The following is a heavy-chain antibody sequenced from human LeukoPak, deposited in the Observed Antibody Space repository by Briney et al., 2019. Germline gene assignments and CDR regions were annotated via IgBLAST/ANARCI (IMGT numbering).Heavy chain of an antibody. D-gene: IGHD6-6*01. CDR1: GYTFTSYG. Sequence: ASVTVSCKASGYTFTSYGISWVRQAPGQGLEWMGWISAYNGNTNYAQKLQGRVTMTTDTSTSTAYMELRSLRSDDTAVYYCARDEYSSSSSDFDYWGQGTLVTVSS. V-gene: IGHV1-18*01. CDR2: ISAYNGNT. CDR3: ARDEYSSSSSDFDY. J-gene: IGHJ4*02.